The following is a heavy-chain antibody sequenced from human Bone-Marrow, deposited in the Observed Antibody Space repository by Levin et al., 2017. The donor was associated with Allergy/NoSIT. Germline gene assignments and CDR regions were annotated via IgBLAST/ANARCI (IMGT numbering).Heavy chain of an antibody. CDR3: ATIEYSSSDRSFYGLDV. J-gene: IGHJ6*02. CDR2: ITDSGDRA. Sequence: GGSLILSCAASGFSFKRYAMSWVRQTPGKGLEWVSTITDSGDRAFYADSVKGRFTISRDNSKDTLNLQMNSLRADDTALYYCATIEYSSSDRSFYGLDVWGQGTTVTVS. D-gene: IGHD6-6*01. V-gene: IGHV3-23*01. CDR1: GFSFKRYA.